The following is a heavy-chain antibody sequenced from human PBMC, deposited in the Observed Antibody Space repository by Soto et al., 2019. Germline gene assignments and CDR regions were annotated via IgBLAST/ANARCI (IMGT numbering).Heavy chain of an antibody. D-gene: IGHD3-22*01. V-gene: IGHV1-18*04. CDR3: ARDPRTYYYDSSGSPIDY. J-gene: IGHJ4*02. CDR2: ISAYSGNT. CDR1: GYTFTNYG. Sequence: ASGKLSCKASGYTFTNYGISWVRQAPGQGLEWMGWISAYSGNTNYAQKLEGRVTMTTDTSTSTAYMELRSLRSDDTAVYYCARDPRTYYYDSSGSPIDYCGAGTLVTVSS.